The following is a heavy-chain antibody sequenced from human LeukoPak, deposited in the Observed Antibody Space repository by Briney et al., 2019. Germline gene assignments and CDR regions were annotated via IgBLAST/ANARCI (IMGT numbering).Heavy chain of an antibody. Sequence: ASVKVSCKASGYTFTSYDINWVRQATGQGLEWMGWMNPNSGNTGYAQKFQGRVTMTRNTSISTAYMELSSLRSEDTAVYYYAIVTGIAEAFDIWGQGTMVTVSS. CDR2: MNPNSGNT. CDR1: GYTFTSYD. CDR3: AIVTGIAEAFDI. J-gene: IGHJ3*02. V-gene: IGHV1-8*01. D-gene: IGHD6-13*01.